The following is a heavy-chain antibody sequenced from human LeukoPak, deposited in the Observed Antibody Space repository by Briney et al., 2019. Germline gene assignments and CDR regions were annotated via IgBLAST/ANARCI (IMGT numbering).Heavy chain of an antibody. CDR2: IYYSGDT. Sequence: PSETLSLNCTVSGGSISSSRYYWGWVRQPPGEGLEWIGSIYYSGDTYYNPSLKSRRVTISVDTSKNQFSLRLSSVTAADTAVYYCARHQWHYYYYMGVWGKGSTVTVSS. CDR3: ARHQWHYYYYMGV. D-gene: IGHD6-19*01. V-gene: IGHV4-39*01. J-gene: IGHJ6*03. CDR1: GGSISSSRYY.